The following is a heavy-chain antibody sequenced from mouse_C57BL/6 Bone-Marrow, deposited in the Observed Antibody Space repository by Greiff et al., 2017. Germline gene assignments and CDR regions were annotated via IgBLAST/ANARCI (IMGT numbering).Heavy chain of an antibody. CDR1: GFSLSNFGMG. V-gene: IGHV8-8*01. D-gene: IGHD4-1*01. CDR2: IWWDDDK. CDR3: ALIDAGSSWLAY. J-gene: IGHJ3*01. Sequence: QVTLKESGPGLLQPSQTLSLSCSFSGFSLSNFGMGVGWLRQPSGQGLEWLAHIWWDDDKYYHPALKRPLTISKATSNTQVFHQTANVDTAYTATYYCALIDAGSSWLAYGGQGTLVTVSA.